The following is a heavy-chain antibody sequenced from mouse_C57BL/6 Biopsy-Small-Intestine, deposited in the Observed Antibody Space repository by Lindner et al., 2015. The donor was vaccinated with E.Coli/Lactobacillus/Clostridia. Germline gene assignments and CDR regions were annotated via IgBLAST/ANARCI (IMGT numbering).Heavy chain of an antibody. J-gene: IGHJ4*01. CDR1: GFNIKDYY. D-gene: IGHD2-3*01. CDR2: IDPEDGET. Sequence: VQLQESGAELVKPGASVKLSCTASGFNIKDYYIHWVKQRTEQGLEWIGRIDPEDGETYYAPKFQDKATITADASSNTAYLQLRSLTSEDTAVYYCAGIYDGYFYTMDYWGQGTSVTVSS. CDR3: AGIYDGYFYTMDY. V-gene: IGHV14-2*01.